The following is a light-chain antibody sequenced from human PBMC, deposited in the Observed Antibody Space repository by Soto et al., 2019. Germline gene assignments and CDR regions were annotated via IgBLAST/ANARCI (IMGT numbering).Light chain of an antibody. CDR2: KDS. CDR1: ALPKQY. CDR3: QSADSSGTYHVV. J-gene: IGLJ2*01. Sequence: SYELTQRPSVSVSPGQTSRITCSGDALPKQYAYWYQQKPGQAPVLVIYKDSERPSGIPERFSGSSSGTTVTLTISGVQAEDEADYYCQSADSSGTYHVVFGGGTKLTVL. V-gene: IGLV3-25*03.